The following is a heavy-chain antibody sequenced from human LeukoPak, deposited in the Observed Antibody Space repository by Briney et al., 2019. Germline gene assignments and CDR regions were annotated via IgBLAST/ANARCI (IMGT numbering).Heavy chain of an antibody. CDR1: GFTFSSYA. D-gene: IGHD2-15*01. V-gene: IGHV3-30-3*01. CDR3: ARDLACSGGSCYSGFDY. Sequence: AGGSLRLSCAASGFTFSSYAMHWVRQAPGKGLEWVAVISYDGSNKYYADSVKGRFTISRDNSKNTPYLQMNSLRAEDTAVYYCARDLACSGGSCYSGFDYWGQGTLVTVSS. CDR2: ISYDGSNK. J-gene: IGHJ4*02.